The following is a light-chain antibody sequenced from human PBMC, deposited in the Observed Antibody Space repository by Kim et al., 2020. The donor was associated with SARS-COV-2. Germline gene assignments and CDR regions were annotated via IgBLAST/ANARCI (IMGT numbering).Light chain of an antibody. Sequence: AIRMTQSPSSLSASTGERVTITCRASEGFRNFLAWYQQKPGKAPKLLVHAASTLQTGVPSRFSGSGSGTDFTLTISSLQSEDFATYYCQQNFDYPYTFGQGTKLEI. CDR2: AAS. V-gene: IGKV1-8*01. J-gene: IGKJ2*01. CDR3: QQNFDYPYT. CDR1: EGFRNF.